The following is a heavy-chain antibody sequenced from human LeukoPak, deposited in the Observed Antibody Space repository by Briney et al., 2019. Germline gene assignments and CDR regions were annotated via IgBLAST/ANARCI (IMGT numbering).Heavy chain of an antibody. V-gene: IGHV3-30*02. CDR2: IRYDGSNK. CDR1: GFTFSSYG. CDR3: AKDRGIAAAADY. Sequence: PGGSLRLSCAASGFTFSSYGMHCVRQAPGKGLEWVAFIRYDGSNKYYADSVKGRFTISRDNSKNTLYLQMNSLRAEDTAVYYCAKDRGIAAAADYWGQGTLVTVSS. J-gene: IGHJ4*02. D-gene: IGHD6-13*01.